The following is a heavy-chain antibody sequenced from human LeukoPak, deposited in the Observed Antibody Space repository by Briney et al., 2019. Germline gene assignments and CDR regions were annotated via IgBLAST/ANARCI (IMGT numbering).Heavy chain of an antibody. CDR1: GFTFITSA. CDR2: ISGGGTKT. D-gene: IGHD3-22*01. Sequence: GGSLRLSCAASGFTFITSAMTWVRQAPGKGLEWVSLISGGGTKTYYVDSVKGRFTISRDNSKNTLILQMNSLKVDDTAVYYCAKVNYEGTGRYYFDYWGQGTLVTVSS. J-gene: IGHJ4*02. CDR3: AKVNYEGTGRYYFDY. V-gene: IGHV3-23*01.